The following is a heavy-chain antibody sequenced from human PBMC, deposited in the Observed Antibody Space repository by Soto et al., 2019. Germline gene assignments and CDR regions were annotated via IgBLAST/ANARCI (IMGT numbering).Heavy chain of an antibody. Sequence: EVQLVESGGGLVQPGGSLRLSCAASGFTFSSYSMNWVRQAPGKGLEWVSYISSSSSTIYYADSVKGRFTISRDNAKNSLYLQMNSLRAEDTAVYYCAGDSSSEGLDVWGKGTTVTVSS. CDR3: AGDSSSEGLDV. V-gene: IGHV3-48*01. D-gene: IGHD6-6*01. CDR1: GFTFSSYS. CDR2: ISSSSSTI. J-gene: IGHJ6*04.